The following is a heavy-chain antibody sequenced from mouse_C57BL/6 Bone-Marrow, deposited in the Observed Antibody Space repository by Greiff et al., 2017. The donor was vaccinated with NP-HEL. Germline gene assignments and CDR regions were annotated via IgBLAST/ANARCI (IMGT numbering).Heavy chain of an antibody. V-gene: IGHV1-76*01. CDR2: IYPGSGNT. Sequence: LVESGAELVRPGASVKLSCKASGYTFTDYYINWVKQRPGQGLEWIARIYPGSGNTYYNEKFKGKATLTAEKSSSTAYMQLSSLTSEDSAVYFCARSPLYGSSFDYWGQGTTLTVSS. CDR1: GYTFTDYY. CDR3: ARSPLYGSSFDY. J-gene: IGHJ2*01. D-gene: IGHD1-1*01.